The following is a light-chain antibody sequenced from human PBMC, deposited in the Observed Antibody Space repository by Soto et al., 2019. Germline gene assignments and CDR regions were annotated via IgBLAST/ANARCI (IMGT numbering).Light chain of an antibody. CDR1: SSDVGGYNY. J-gene: IGLJ3*02. CDR2: DVS. CDR3: CSYAGSYIWV. Sequence: QSALTQPRSVSGSPEQSVTISCTGTSSDVGGYNYVSWYQQHPGKAPKLMIYDVSWRPSGVPDRFSGSKSGNTASLTISGLQAEDEADYYCCSYAGSYIWVFGGGTQLTVL. V-gene: IGLV2-11*01.